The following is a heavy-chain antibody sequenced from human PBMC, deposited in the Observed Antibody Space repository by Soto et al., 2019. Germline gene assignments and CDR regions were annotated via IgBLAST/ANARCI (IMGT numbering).Heavy chain of an antibody. D-gene: IGHD3-10*01. V-gene: IGHV1-3*01. CDR2: INAGNGNT. J-gene: IGHJ4*02. Sequence: GASVKVSCKASGYTYTSYAMHWVRQAPGQRLEWMGWINAGNGNTKYSQKFQGRVTITRDPSASTAYMELSSLRSEDTAVYYCAILALTLGEQLLPLFYWTRGTFVPGSS. CDR3: AILALTLGEQLLPLFY. CDR1: GYTYTSYA.